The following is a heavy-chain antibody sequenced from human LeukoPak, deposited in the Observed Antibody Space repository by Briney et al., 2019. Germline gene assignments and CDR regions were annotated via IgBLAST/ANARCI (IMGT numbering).Heavy chain of an antibody. V-gene: IGHV3-7*01. Sequence: GGSLRLSCAASGFTFSSYWLTWVRQAPGKGLEWVANIKQDGSEKYYVDSVKGRFTISRDNAKNSLYLQMNSLRAEDTAVYYCARDKSSGDYNNWFDPWGQGTLVTVSS. CDR3: ARDKSSGDYNNWFDP. D-gene: IGHD4-17*01. J-gene: IGHJ5*02. CDR1: GFTFSSYW. CDR2: IKQDGSEK.